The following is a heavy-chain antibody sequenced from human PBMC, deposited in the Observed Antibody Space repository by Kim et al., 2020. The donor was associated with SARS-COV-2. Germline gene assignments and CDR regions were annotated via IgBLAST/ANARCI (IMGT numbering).Heavy chain of an antibody. D-gene: IGHD3-22*01. Sequence: SETLSLTCAVYGGSFSGYYWSWIRQPPGKGLEWIGEINHSGSTNYNPSLKSRVTISVETSKNQFSLKLSSVTAADTAVYYCARSKPASFRIVVVIPYYYYGMYVWGQGTTVTVSS. CDR3: ARSKPASFRIVVVIPYYYYGMYV. CDR1: GGSFSGYY. J-gene: IGHJ6*02. V-gene: IGHV4-34*01. CDR2: INHSGST.